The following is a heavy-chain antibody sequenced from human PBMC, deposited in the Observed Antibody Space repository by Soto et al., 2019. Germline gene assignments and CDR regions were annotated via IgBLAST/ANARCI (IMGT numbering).Heavy chain of an antibody. D-gene: IGHD4-17*01. CDR2: VSGRGGST. CDR1: GFTFNHYA. CDR3: AKDSTVTTSLYFYYYGFDV. J-gene: IGHJ6*02. Sequence: PGGSLRLSCTASGFTFNHYAMSWVRQAPGKGLEWVSAVSGRGGSTKYADSVKGRFIISRDNSNSTLYLQMDSLRGEDTAVYYCAKDSTVTTSLYFYYYGFDVGGQGTTVTVSS. V-gene: IGHV3-23*01.